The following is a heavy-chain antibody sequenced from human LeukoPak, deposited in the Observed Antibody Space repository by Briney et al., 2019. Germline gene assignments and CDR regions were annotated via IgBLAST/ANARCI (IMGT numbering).Heavy chain of an antibody. V-gene: IGHV1-18*01. CDR3: VRVLSRITIFGVVPNWFDP. D-gene: IGHD3-3*01. CDR2: ISAYNGNT. CDR1: GYTFTSYG. Sequence: ASVKVSCKASGYTFTSYGISWVRQAPGQGLEWMGWISAYNGNTNYAQKLQGRVTMTTDTSTSTAYMELRSLRSDDTAVYYCVRVLSRITIFGVVPNWFDPWGQGTLVTVSS. J-gene: IGHJ5*02.